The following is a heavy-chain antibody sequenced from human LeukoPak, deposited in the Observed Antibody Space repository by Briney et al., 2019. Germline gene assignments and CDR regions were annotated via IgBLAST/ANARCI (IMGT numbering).Heavy chain of an antibody. CDR3: AKDKWEERGNYYHYFDY. V-gene: IGHV3-33*06. CDR2: IWYDGSRR. CDR1: GVTFESHI. Sequence: PGGSLRLSCAASGVTFESHIMHWGRQAPGKGLEWVAGIWYDGSRRHYGDSVEGRVSVSRDNSRNTLDLQMNSLTADDTAIYYCAKDKWEERGNYYHYFDYWGQGILVIVSS. J-gene: IGHJ4*02. D-gene: IGHD1-26*01.